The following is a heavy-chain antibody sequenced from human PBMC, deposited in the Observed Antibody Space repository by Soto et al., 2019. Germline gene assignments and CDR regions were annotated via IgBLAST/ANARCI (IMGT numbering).Heavy chain of an antibody. CDR2: VSGSGSTI. J-gene: IGHJ4*02. CDR3: AKVFYYYDSSGYYYFDY. D-gene: IGHD3-22*01. V-gene: IGHV3-23*01. CDR1: GFTFSSYA. Sequence: EVQLLESGGGLVQPGGSLRLSCAASGFTFSSYAVSWVRQAPGKGPEWISSVSGSGSTIYYADSGKGRFTISRDNSKNPLYLQMSSLGAEDTAVYYCAKVFYYYDSSGYYYFDYWGQGTLVTVSS.